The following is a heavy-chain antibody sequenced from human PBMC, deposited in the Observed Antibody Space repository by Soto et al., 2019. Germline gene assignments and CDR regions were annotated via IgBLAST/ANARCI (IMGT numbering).Heavy chain of an antibody. CDR3: SRKAWVRFDY. Sequence: QVQMQESGPGLVKPSGTLSLTCAVSGDSISSSVWWTWVRQPPGKGLEWIGEVFHTGNTNYIPSLKSRVTMSVDKFTNEFSLKVTSVTAADTAIYYCSRKAWVRFDYWGQGALVTVSS. J-gene: IGHJ4*02. CDR1: GDSISSSVW. D-gene: IGHD7-27*01. CDR2: VFHTGNT. V-gene: IGHV4-4*02.